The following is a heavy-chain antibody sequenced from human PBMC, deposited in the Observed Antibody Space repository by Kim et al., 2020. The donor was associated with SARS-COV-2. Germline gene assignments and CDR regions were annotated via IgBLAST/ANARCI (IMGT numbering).Heavy chain of an antibody. D-gene: IGHD2-2*01. V-gene: IGHV3-30*18. Sequence: GGSLRLSCAASGFTFSSYGMHWVRQAPGKGLEWVAVISYDGSNKYYADSVKGRFTISRDNSKNTLYLQMNSLRAEDTAVYYCAKDLGCSSTSCFLLNWVGYYYYYGMDVWGQGTTVTVSS. CDR1: GFTFSSYG. CDR2: ISYDGSNK. CDR3: AKDLGCSSTSCFLLNWVGYYYYYGMDV. J-gene: IGHJ6*02.